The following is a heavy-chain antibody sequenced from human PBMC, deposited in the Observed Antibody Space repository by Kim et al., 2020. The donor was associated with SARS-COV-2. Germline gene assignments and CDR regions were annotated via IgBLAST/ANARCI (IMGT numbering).Heavy chain of an antibody. Sequence: GGSLRLSCAASGFTFDDYTMHWVRQAPGNGLEWVSLISWGGGSTYYADSVKGRFTISRDNSKNTLYLQMNSLRTEDTALYYCAKDIGYYYDSSGYPVGPLDYWGQGTLVTVSS. J-gene: IGHJ4*02. CDR2: ISWGGGST. V-gene: IGHV3-43*01. CDR1: GFTFDDYT. CDR3: AKDIGYYYDSSGYPVGPLDY. D-gene: IGHD3-22*01.